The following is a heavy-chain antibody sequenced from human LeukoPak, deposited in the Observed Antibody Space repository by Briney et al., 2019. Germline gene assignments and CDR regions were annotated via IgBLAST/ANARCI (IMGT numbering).Heavy chain of an antibody. Sequence: GGSLRLSCAASGFTFSSYEMNWVRQAPGKGLEWVSYISSSGSTIYYADSVKGRFTISRDNAKNSLYRQMNSLRAEDTAVYYCARDGVRSSGWYQGGYYYYGMDVWGQGTTVTVSS. D-gene: IGHD6-19*01. J-gene: IGHJ6*02. CDR2: ISSSGSTI. V-gene: IGHV3-48*03. CDR1: GFTFSSYE. CDR3: ARDGVRSSGWYQGGYYYYGMDV.